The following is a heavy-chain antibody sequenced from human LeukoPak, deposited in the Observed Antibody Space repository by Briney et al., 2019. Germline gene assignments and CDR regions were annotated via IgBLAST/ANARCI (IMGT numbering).Heavy chain of an antibody. D-gene: IGHD3-9*01. V-gene: IGHV3-23*01. CDR2: ISGSGGST. CDR3: ARDQSPYDILTGYYNPIDP. J-gene: IGHJ5*02. Sequence: GGSLRLSCAASGFTFSSYAMSWVRQAPGKGLEWVSAISGSGGSTYYADSVKGRFTISRDNAKNTLYLQMNSLRAEDTAVYYCARDQSPYDILTGYYNPIDPWGQGTLVTVSS. CDR1: GFTFSSYA.